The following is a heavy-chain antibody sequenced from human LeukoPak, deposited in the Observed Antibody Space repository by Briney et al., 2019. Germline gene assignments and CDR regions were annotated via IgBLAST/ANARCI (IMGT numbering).Heavy chain of an antibody. Sequence: GGSLRLSCEASGFTFSSYWMSWVRQAPGKGLEWVAVIWYDGSNKYYADSVKGRFTISRDNSKNTLYLQMNSLRAEDTAVYYCARDRGYYDSSGYYQYWGQGTLVTVSS. J-gene: IGHJ4*02. D-gene: IGHD3-22*01. CDR3: ARDRGYYDSSGYYQY. CDR1: GFTFSSYW. CDR2: IWYDGSNK. V-gene: IGHV3-33*08.